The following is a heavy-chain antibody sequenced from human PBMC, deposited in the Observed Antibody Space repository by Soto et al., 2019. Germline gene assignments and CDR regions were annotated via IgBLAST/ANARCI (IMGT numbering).Heavy chain of an antibody. Sequence: GGSLRLSCSASGFTFSSYAMSWVRQAPGKGLEWVSAISGSGGSTYYAESVKGRFTISRDNSKNTLYLQMNSLRAEDTAVYYCAKYGPEGYDILTGSHYYYYMDVWGKGTTVTVSS. V-gene: IGHV3-23*01. J-gene: IGHJ6*03. D-gene: IGHD3-9*01. CDR2: ISGSGGST. CDR3: AKYGPEGYDILTGSHYYYYMDV. CDR1: GFTFSSYA.